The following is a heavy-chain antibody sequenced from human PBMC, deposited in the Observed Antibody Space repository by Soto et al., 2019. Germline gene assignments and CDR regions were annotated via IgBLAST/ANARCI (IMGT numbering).Heavy chain of an antibody. CDR3: ARQGSGSYYYYYGMDV. CDR1: GGSISSSSYY. V-gene: IGHV4-39*01. CDR2: IYYSGST. D-gene: IGHD1-26*01. Sequence: SETLSLTCTVSGGSISSSSYYWGWIRQPPGKGLEWIGSIYYSGSTYYNPSLKSRVTISVDTSKNQFSLKLSSVTAADTAVYYCARQGSGSYYYYYGMDVWGQGTTVTVSS. J-gene: IGHJ6*02.